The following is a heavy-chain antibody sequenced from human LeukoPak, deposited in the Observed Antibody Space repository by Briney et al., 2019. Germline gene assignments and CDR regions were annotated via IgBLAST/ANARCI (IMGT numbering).Heavy chain of an antibody. CDR1: GYTFTIYG. Sequence: ASVKVSCKASGYTFTIYGISWVRQAPGQGLEWMGWISAYNGNTNYAQKFQGRVTMTTDTSTSTAYMELRSLRSDDTAVYYCARATAICSSTSCYPYNWFDPWGQGTLVTVSS. CDR3: ARATAICSSTSCYPYNWFDP. CDR2: ISAYNGNT. V-gene: IGHV1-18*01. D-gene: IGHD2-2*01. J-gene: IGHJ5*02.